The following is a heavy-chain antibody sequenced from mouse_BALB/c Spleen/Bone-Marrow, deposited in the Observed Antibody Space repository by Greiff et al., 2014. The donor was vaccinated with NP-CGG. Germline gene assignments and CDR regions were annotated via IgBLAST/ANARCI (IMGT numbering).Heavy chain of an antibody. J-gene: IGHJ1*01. CDR1: GYTFTSSW. V-gene: IGHV1S130*01. Sequence: QVQLQQPGSQMVRTGASVALSCKASGYTFTSSWMHWAKQRPGQGLEWIGDIHPNSGNTNYNEKFRGKATLTVDTSSNTAYVDLSSLTFDDSAVYYSARSYRFLHVDVPGSGTTVT. CDR3: ARSYRFLHVDV. D-gene: IGHD2-14*01. CDR2: IHPNSGNT.